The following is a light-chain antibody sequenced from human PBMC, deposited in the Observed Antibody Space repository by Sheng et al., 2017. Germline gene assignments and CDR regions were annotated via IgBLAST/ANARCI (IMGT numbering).Light chain of an antibody. V-gene: IGKV1-5*03. CDR3: HQYNNWWT. CDR2: KAS. Sequence: DIQMTQSPSTLSASVGDRVTITCRASQSISSWLAWYQQKPGKAPKLLIYKASSLESGVPSRFSGSGSGTEFTLTISSLQPEDFAVYYCHQYNNWWTFGQGTKVEIK. CDR1: QSISSW. J-gene: IGKJ1*01.